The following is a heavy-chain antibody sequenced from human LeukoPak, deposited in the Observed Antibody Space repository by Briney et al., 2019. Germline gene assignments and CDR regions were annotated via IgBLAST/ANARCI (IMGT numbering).Heavy chain of an antibody. CDR3: ATTRYCSGGSCYLDSLYYFDY. CDR2: IISSSGYI. Sequence: PGGSLRLSCEASGFTFSTFAMIWVRQAPGKGLEWVSSIISSSGYIYYADSVKGRFTISRDNAKNSLYLQMNSLRAEDTAVYYCATTRYCSGGSCYLDSLYYFDYWGQGTLVTVSS. J-gene: IGHJ4*02. CDR1: GFTFSTFA. D-gene: IGHD2-15*01. V-gene: IGHV3-21*01.